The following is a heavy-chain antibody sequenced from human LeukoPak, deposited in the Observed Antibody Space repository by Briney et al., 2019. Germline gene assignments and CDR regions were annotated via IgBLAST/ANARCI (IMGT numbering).Heavy chain of an antibody. CDR1: GYSFTSYW. D-gene: IGHD3-10*01. CDR3: TARGVDYYGSGSYSDY. CDR2: IYPGGSDT. J-gene: IGHJ4*02. V-gene: IGHV5-51*01. Sequence: PGESLKISCKGSGYSFTSYWIGWVRQMPGKGLEWMGIIYPGGSDTRYSPSFQGQVTISADKSISTAYLQWSSLKASDTAMYYCTARGVDYYGSGSYSDYWGQGTLVTVSS.